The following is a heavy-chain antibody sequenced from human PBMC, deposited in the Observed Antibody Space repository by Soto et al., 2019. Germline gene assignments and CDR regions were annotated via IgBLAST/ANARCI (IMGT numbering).Heavy chain of an antibody. CDR2: IYYSGST. Sequence: QVQLQESGPGLVKPSETLSLTCTVSGGSISSYYWSWIRQPPGKVLEWIGYIYYSGSTNYNPSLKSRVTVSVDTSKNQFSLKLSSVTAADTAVYYCAREGEGPEYYFDYWGQGTMVTVSS. V-gene: IGHV4-59*01. J-gene: IGHJ4*02. CDR1: GGSISSYY. CDR3: AREGEGPEYYFDY.